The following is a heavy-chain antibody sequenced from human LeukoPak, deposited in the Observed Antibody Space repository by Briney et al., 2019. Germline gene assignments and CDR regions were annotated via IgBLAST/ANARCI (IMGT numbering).Heavy chain of an antibody. CDR1: GGSISSYY. J-gene: IGHJ4*02. Sequence: PSETLSLTCTVSGGSISSYYWSWIRQPAGKGLEWIGRIYTSGSTNYNPSPKSRVTMSVDTSKNQFSLKLSSVTAADTAVYYCARDTRYYDSSGYYGEYYFDYWGQGTLVTVSS. CDR2: IYTSGST. D-gene: IGHD3-22*01. CDR3: ARDTRYYDSSGYYGEYYFDY. V-gene: IGHV4-4*07.